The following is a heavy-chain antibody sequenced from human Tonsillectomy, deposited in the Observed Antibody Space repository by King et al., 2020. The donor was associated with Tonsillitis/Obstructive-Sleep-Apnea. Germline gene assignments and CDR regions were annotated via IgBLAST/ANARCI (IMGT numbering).Heavy chain of an antibody. CDR2: IFSSDEK. Sequence: TLKESGPVLVKPTETLTLTCTVSGFSLSNARMGVSWIRQPPGKALEWLAHIFSSDEKSYSTSLKSRLTISKDTSKSQVGLTMTNMDPVDTATYYCAREEWELRFYYYYMDVWGKGPRSPSP. D-gene: IGHD1-26*01. J-gene: IGHJ6*03. CDR1: GFSLSNARMG. V-gene: IGHV2-26*01. CDR3: AREEWELRFYYYYMDV.